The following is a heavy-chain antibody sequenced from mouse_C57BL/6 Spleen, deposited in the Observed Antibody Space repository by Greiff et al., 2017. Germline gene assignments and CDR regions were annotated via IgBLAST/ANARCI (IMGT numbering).Heavy chain of an antibody. J-gene: IGHJ4*01. CDR3: ARGGAAQADYAMDY. CDR1: GYSFTDYN. V-gene: IGHV1-39*01. CDR2: INPNYGTT. D-gene: IGHD3-2*02. Sequence: EVKLVESGPELVKPGASVKISCKASGYSFTDYNMNWVKQSNGKSLEWIGVINPNYGTTSYNQKFKGKATLTVDQSSSTAYMQLNSLTSEDSAVYYCARGGAAQADYAMDYWGQGTSVTVSS.